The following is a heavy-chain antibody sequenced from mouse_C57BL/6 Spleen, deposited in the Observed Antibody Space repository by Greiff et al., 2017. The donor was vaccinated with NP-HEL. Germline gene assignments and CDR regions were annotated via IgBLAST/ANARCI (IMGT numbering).Heavy chain of an antibody. V-gene: IGHV1-72*01. D-gene: IGHD2-4*01. CDR1: GYTFTSYW. J-gene: IGHJ1*03. CDR3: ASYDYDGYFDV. Sequence: QVQLQQPGAELVKPGASVKLSCKASGYTFTSYWMHWVKQRPGRGLEWIGRIDPNSGGTKYNEKFKSKATLTVDKPSSTAYIQLSSLTSEDSAVYDCASYDYDGYFDVWGTGTTVTVSS. CDR2: IDPNSGGT.